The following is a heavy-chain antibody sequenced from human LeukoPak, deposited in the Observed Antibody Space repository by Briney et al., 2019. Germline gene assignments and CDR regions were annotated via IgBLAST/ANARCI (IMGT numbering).Heavy chain of an antibody. CDR1: GGSISSSGYY. Sequence: PSETLSLTCTVAGGSISSSGYYWGWIRQPPGKGLEWIGTIYYSGSTYYNPSLESRITISLDTSKNQFSLKLSSVTAADTAVYYCARRLGVAGHIDYWGQGTLVTVSS. V-gene: IGHV4-39*01. D-gene: IGHD6-19*01. J-gene: IGHJ4*02. CDR2: IYYSGST. CDR3: ARRLGVAGHIDY.